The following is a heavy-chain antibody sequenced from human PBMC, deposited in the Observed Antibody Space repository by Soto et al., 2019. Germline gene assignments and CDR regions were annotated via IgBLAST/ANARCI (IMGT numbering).Heavy chain of an antibody. CDR1: GFTFSSYA. CDR2: ISYDGSNK. Sequence: QVQLVESGGGVVQPGRSLRLSCAASGFTFSSYAMHWVRQAPGKGLEWVAVISYDGSNKYYADSVKGRFTISRDNSKNPLYLQMNSLRAEDTAVYYCARPWTAAMVFVYYGMDVWGQGTTVTVSS. J-gene: IGHJ6*02. CDR3: ARPWTAAMVFVYYGMDV. V-gene: IGHV3-30-3*01. D-gene: IGHD5-18*01.